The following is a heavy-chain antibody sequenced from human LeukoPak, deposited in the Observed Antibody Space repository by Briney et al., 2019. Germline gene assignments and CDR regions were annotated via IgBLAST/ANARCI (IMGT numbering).Heavy chain of an antibody. CDR3: ARKIAVAGEDNDAFDI. CDR1: GFTFSSYS. V-gene: IGHV3-21*01. J-gene: IGHJ3*02. CDR2: ISSSSSYV. D-gene: IGHD6-19*01. Sequence: GGALRLSCAASGFTFSSYSMNWVRQAPGNGLEWVSSISSSSSYVYYADSVKGRFTISRDNAKNSLYLQMNSLRAEDTAVYYCARKIAVAGEDNDAFDIWGQGTMVTVSS.